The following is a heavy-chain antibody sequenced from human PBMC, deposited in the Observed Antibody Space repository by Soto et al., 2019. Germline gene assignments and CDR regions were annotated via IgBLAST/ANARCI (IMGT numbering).Heavy chain of an antibody. D-gene: IGHD6-6*01. Sequence: SVKVSFKASCYTFTSYGTSWVRQAPGQGLEWMGWISAYNGNTNYAQKLQGRVTMTTDTSTSTAYMELRSLRSDDTAVYYCARERKAARPRGYYYYYGMDVWGQGTTVTVS. J-gene: IGHJ6*02. CDR2: ISAYNGNT. V-gene: IGHV1-18*04. CDR1: CYTFTSYG. CDR3: ARERKAARPRGYYYYYGMDV.